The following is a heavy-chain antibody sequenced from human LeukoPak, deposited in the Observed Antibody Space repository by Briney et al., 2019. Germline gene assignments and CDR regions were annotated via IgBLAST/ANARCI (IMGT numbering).Heavy chain of an antibody. J-gene: IGHJ5*02. Sequence: GGSLRLSCVASGSIFDDYAMHWVRQAPGKGLEWVSLISEDGVFTHYADSVKGRFTISRDNSKNSLSLQMNSLRTEDTALYYCTKDKLGNGYCSGSSCYSNWFDPWGQGTLVIVSS. D-gene: IGHD2-2*02. CDR1: GSIFDDYA. CDR3: TKDKLGNGYCSGSSCYSNWFDP. CDR2: ISEDGVFT. V-gene: IGHV3-43*02.